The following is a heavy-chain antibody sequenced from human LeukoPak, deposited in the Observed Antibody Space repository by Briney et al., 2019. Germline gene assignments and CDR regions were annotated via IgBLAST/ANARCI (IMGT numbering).Heavy chain of an antibody. CDR2: IYYSGTI. Sequence: SETLSLTCSVSGGSISPYYWSWIRQPPGKGLEWIGYIYYSGTINYNPSLKSRVTISVDTPKNQLPLKMSSVTAAETAVYYCARDRGSAGGFDYWGQGTLVTVSS. D-gene: IGHD2-15*01. CDR1: GGSISPYY. J-gene: IGHJ4*02. V-gene: IGHV4-59*01. CDR3: ARDRGSAGGFDY.